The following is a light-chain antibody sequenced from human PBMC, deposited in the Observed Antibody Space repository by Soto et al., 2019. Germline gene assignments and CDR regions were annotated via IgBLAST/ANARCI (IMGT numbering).Light chain of an antibody. CDR3: QQYGNSPPYT. J-gene: IGKJ2*01. V-gene: IGKV3-20*01. CDR2: GAS. Sequence: EIVLTQSPGTQSLSPGERATHSCRASQSVSSSSLAWYQQKPGQAPRLLIYGASSRATGIPDRFSGSGSGTDFTLTVSRLEPEDFVVYYCQQYGNSPPYTFGQGTKLEI. CDR1: QSVSSSS.